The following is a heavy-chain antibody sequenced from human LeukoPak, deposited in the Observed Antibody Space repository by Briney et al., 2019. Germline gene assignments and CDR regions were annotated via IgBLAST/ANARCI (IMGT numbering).Heavy chain of an antibody. D-gene: IGHD2/OR15-2a*01. CDR1: GYTITNNY. Sequence: ASVKVSCKASGYTITNNYMHWVRQAPGQGLEWMGVINPSGTGTSYAQKFQGRITMSRDTSTSTVYMELSSLRSEDTAVYYCARAIFKGALSFVYYYYMDVWGKGTTVTISS. J-gene: IGHJ6*03. CDR2: INPSGTGT. CDR3: ARAIFKGALSFVYYYYMDV. V-gene: IGHV1-46*01.